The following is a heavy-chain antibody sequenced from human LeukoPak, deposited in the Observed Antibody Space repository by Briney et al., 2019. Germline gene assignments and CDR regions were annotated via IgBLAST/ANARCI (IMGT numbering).Heavy chain of an antibody. CDR3: AKVDSSGWYKWVDY. V-gene: IGHV3-9*01. J-gene: IGHJ4*02. Sequence: PGGSLRLSCAASGFTFDDYAMHWVRQAPGKGLEWVSGISWNSGSIGYADSVKGRFTISRDNAKNSLYLQMNSLRAEDTAVYYCAKVDSSGWYKWVDYWGQGTLVTVSS. CDR2: ISWNSGSI. CDR1: GFTFDDYA. D-gene: IGHD6-19*01.